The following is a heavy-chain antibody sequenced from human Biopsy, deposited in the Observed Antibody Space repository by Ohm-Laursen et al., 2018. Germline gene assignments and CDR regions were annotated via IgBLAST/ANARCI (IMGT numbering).Heavy chain of an antibody. CDR1: GGTISGSS. Sequence: SETLSLTCSVSGGTISGSSWSWIRQAAGEGLEWIGRVYTSGSTNYNPSLESRVTMTINTSKNQFPQRLTSVTAADTAVYYWAKGGGVGGALDYWGQGTLVTVSS. V-gene: IGHV4-4*07. D-gene: IGHD4-23*01. J-gene: IGHJ4*02. CDR2: VYTSGST. CDR3: AKGGGVGGALDY.